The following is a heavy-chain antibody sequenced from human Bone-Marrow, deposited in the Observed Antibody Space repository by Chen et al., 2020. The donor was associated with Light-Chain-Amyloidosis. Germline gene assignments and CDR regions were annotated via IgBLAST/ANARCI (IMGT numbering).Heavy chain of an antibody. CDR1: GVSVRSHY. CDR3: ARWEESLKAFDI. CDR2: VFYTGAA. J-gene: IGHJ3*02. V-gene: IGHV4-59*02. Sequence: QVQLQESGPGLVKSSETLSLACTVSGVSVRSHYWNWIRQPPGKSLEWIGYVFYTGAAKYKPSLNSRVPMSVDTSTNQFSLKVTSLTAADTAVYYCARWEESLKAFDIWGQGTMVTVSS. D-gene: IGHD1-26*01.